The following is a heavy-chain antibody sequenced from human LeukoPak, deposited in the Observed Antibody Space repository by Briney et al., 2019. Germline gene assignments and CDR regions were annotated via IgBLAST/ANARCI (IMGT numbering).Heavy chain of an antibody. V-gene: IGHV4-34*01. CDR3: ARGNGIQRWQNIDY. J-gene: IGHJ4*02. CDR1: GGSFSGYY. CDR2: INHSGST. Sequence: SETLSLTSAVYGGSFSGYYWSWIRQPPGKGLEWIGEINHSGSTNYNPSLKSRVTISVDTSKNQFSLKLSSVTAADTAVYYCARGNGIQRWQNIDYWGQGTLVTVSS. D-gene: IGHD5-18*01.